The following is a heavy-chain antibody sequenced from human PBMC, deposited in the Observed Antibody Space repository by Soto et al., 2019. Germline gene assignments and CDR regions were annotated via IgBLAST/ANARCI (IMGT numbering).Heavy chain of an antibody. V-gene: IGHV2-5*02. CDR2: IYWDDDK. CDR3: AHWTSRSWSDSGGKDALDI. Sequence: QITLKESGPTLVKPTQTLTLTCTFSGFSLSTSGVGVGWIRQPPGKALEWLGFIYWDDDKRYSPSLKSRLAIPQDTAKNQAVVTMTHMDPVDTATYFCAHWTSRSWSDSGGKDALDIWGQGTMVTVSS. D-gene: IGHD6-13*01. CDR1: GFSLSTSGVG. J-gene: IGHJ3*02.